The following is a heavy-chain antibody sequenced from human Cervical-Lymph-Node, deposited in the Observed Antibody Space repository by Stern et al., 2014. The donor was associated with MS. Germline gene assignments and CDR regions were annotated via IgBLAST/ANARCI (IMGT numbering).Heavy chain of an antibody. J-gene: IGHJ5*02. CDR1: GYTLNTYA. CDR2: INRGSLDT. V-gene: IGHV1-3*01. D-gene: IGHD6-19*01. Sequence: QVQLVQSGAEVKKPGASVKVSCKASGYTLNTYAMHWVRQAPGQSLEWMGWINRGSLDTRYSEKFEVRVTITKDTSANTVYMELNTLRSEDTAVYYCARDHRSGLAPFDPWGQGTLVIVSS. CDR3: ARDHRSGLAPFDP.